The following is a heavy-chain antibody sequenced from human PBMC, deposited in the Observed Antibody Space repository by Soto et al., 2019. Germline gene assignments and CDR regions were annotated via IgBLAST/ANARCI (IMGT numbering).Heavy chain of an antibody. D-gene: IGHD2-15*01. CDR2: IYGDGTT. CDR3: VTEVRGGFTGIFDQ. CDR1: GGSINTYY. V-gene: IGHV4-4*07. J-gene: IGHJ4*02. Sequence: GTLSLTCTVSGGSINTYYWSWIRQPAGKRLEWIGRIYGDGTTKYNPSLKSRVTMSVDTSKKHFSLRLNSVTAADTAVYFFVTEVRGGFTGIFDQWGQGTRVTVSS.